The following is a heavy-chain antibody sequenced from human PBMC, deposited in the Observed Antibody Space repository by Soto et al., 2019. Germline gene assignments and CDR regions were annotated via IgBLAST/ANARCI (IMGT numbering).Heavy chain of an antibody. Sequence: HPGGSLRLSCAASGFTFSSYVMNWVRQAPGKGREWLSAISGGGVSAYYSDSVKGRFTISRDNSKNTLFLQMNSLGAEDTAVYYCAKSYCGSDCFDYFDYWGQGTPVXVSS. CDR3: AKSYCGSDCFDYFDY. D-gene: IGHD2-21*02. CDR1: GFTFSSYV. J-gene: IGHJ4*02. CDR2: ISGGGVSA. V-gene: IGHV3-23*01.